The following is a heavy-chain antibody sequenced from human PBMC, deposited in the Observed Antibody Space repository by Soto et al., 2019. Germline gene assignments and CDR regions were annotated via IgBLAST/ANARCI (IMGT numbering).Heavy chain of an antibody. CDR1: GDLFNNYA. D-gene: IGHD6-13*01. CDR2: ISPLFSTT. Sequence: QVQLVQSGAEVKEPGSSVKVSCKATGDLFNNYAFNWVRQAPGQGLEWMGLISPLFSTTNYAQNFQGRVTIGADEKTTIVYLEVSNLESEDTGMYDCAASSSLAAVGYFKFWAQGTLVTVS. CDR3: AASSSLAAVGYFKF. J-gene: IGHJ4*02. V-gene: IGHV1-69*01.